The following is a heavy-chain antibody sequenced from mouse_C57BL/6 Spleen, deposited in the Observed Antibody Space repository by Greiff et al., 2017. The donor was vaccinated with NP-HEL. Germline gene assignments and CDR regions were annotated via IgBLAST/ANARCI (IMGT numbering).Heavy chain of an antibody. Sequence: QVQLQQPGPELVKPGASVKISCKASGYSFTSYYIHWVKQRPGQGLEWIGWIYPGSGNTKYNEKFKGKATLTADTSSSTAYMQLSSLTSEDSAVYYCARSSDGYYYAMDYWGQGTSVTVSS. V-gene: IGHV1-66*01. D-gene: IGHD2-3*01. CDR2: IYPGSGNT. J-gene: IGHJ4*01. CDR3: ARSSDGYYYAMDY. CDR1: GYSFTSYY.